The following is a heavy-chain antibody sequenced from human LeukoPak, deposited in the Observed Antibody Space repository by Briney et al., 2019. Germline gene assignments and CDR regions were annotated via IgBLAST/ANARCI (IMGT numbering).Heavy chain of an antibody. J-gene: IGHJ6*03. Sequence: KSSETLSLTCTVSGGSISSSSYYWGWIRQPPGKGLEWIGSIYYSGSTYYNPSLKSRVTISVDTSKNQFSLKLSSVTAADTAVYYCARVESSGSYSYYYYMDVWGKGTTVTVSS. CDR1: GGSISSSSYY. CDR2: IYYSGST. CDR3: ARVESSGSYSYYYYMDV. V-gene: IGHV4-39*07. D-gene: IGHD3-10*01.